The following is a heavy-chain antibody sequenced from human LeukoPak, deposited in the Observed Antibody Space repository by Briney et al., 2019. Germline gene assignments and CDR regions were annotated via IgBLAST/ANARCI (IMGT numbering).Heavy chain of an antibody. D-gene: IGHD6-13*01. CDR3: ARLVAAVGDY. Sequence: SETLSLTCTVSGGSISSSSYYWGWIRQPPGKGLEWIGSIYYSGSTYYNPSLKSRVTISVDTSKNQFSLKLSSVTAADTAVYYCARLVAAVGDYWGQGTLVTVSS. CDR2: IYYSGST. J-gene: IGHJ4*02. V-gene: IGHV4-39*01. CDR1: GGSISSSSYY.